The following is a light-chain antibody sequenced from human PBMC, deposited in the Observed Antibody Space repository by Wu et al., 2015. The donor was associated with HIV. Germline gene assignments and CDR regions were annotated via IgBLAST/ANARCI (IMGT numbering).Light chain of an antibody. V-gene: IGKV3-15*01. CDR2: GAS. CDR3: QQYNNWPRGT. CDR1: QSVSSN. Sequence: EIVMTQSPATLSVSPGERATLSCRASQSVSSNLAWYQQKPGQAPRLLIYGASTRATGIPARFSGSGFGTEFTLTISSLQSEDFAVYYCQQYNNWPRGTFGQGTKVEI. J-gene: IGKJ1*01.